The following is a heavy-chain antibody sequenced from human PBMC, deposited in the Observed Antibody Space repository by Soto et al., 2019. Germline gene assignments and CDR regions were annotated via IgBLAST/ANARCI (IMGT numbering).Heavy chain of an antibody. Sequence: SETLSLTCTVSGGSISSYYWSWIRQPPGKGLEWIGYIYYSGSTNYNPSLKSRVTISVDTSKNQFSLKLSSVTAADTAVYYCARSPPYCSGGSCYSVIDYWGQGTLVTVSS. CDR1: GGSISSYY. D-gene: IGHD2-15*01. CDR2: IYYSGST. V-gene: IGHV4-59*08. CDR3: ARSPPYCSGGSCYSVIDY. J-gene: IGHJ4*02.